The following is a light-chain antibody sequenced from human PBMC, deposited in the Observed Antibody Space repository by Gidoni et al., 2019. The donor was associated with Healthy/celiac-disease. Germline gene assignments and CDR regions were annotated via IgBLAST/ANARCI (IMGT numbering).Light chain of an antibody. CDR2: KDS. CDR1: ALPKQY. V-gene: IGLV3-25*03. Sequence: SYELTPPPSVSLSPGQTARITCSGDALPKQYAYWYQQKPGQAPVLVIYKDSERPSGIPERFSGSSSGTTVTLTISGVQAEDEADYYCQSADSSGTWVFGGGTKLTVL. CDR3: QSADSSGTWV. J-gene: IGLJ3*02.